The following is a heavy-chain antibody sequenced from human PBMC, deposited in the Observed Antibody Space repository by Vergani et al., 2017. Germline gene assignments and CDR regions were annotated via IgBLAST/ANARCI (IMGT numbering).Heavy chain of an antibody. V-gene: IGHV1-69*01. D-gene: IGHD5-12*01. CDR2: IIPIFGTA. Sequence: QVQLVQSGAEVKKPGASVKVSCKASGYTFTGYYMHWVRQAPGQGLEWMGGIIPIFGTANYAQKFQGRVTITADESTSTAYMELSSLRSEDTAVYYCARLPLGKYSGYDYYYYYGMDVWGQGTTVTVSS. CDR3: ARLPLGKYSGYDYYYYYGMDV. CDR1: GYTFTGYY. J-gene: IGHJ6*02.